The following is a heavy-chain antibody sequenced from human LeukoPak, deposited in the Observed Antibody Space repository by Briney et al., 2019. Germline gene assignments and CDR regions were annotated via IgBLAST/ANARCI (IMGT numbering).Heavy chain of an antibody. J-gene: IGHJ3*02. CDR3: AREDMTTVTTRWAFDI. V-gene: IGHV4-34*01. CDR2: INHSGST. CDR1: GGSFSGYY. D-gene: IGHD4-17*01. Sequence: SETLSLTCAVYGGSFSGYYWSWIRQPPGKGLEWIGEINHSGSTNYNPSLKSRVTISVDTSKNQFSLKLRSVTAADTAVYYCAREDMTTVTTRWAFDIWGQGSMVTVSS.